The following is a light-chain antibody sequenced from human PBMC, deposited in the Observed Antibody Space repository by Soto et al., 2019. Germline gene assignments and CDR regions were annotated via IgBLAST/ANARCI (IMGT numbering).Light chain of an antibody. CDR2: GAS. CDR1: QSVSSK. Sequence: EIVLDQAPGPPFMNPGERATLSRRARQSVSSKLASYQQNPGQAPRLLFYGASTGATGIPARFSGSGSETEFTLSISSLQSEDFAVYYCQQYNNWPGTFGQGTKVDIK. V-gene: IGKV3-15*01. CDR3: QQYNNWPGT. J-gene: IGKJ1*01.